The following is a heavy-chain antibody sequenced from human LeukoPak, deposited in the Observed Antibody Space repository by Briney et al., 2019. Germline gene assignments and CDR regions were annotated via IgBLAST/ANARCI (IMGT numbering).Heavy chain of an antibody. V-gene: IGHV3-30-3*01. D-gene: IGHD3-10*01. CDR2: ISFDGNNE. J-gene: IGHJ4*02. CDR1: GFTFSNYA. CDR3: ASTSRGVIEY. Sequence: PGGSLRLSCAASGFTFSNYAMHWVRQAPGKGLEWLAVISFDGNNEYYADSVKGRFTISRDNSKNTLYLQMNSLRGEDAAVYYCASTSRGVIEYWGQGTLVTVSS.